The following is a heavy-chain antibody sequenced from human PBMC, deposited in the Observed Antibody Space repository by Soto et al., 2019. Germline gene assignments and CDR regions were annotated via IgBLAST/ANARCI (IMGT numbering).Heavy chain of an antibody. V-gene: IGHV3-23*01. D-gene: IGHD3-9*01. CDR2: ISGSGGST. CDR1: GFTFSSYA. J-gene: IGHJ4*02. CDR3: AKATSQGMGYFDWLFVVYFDY. Sequence: GGSLRLSCAASGFTFSSYAMSWVRQAPGKGLEWVSAISGSGGSTYYADSVKGRFTISRDNSKNTLYLQMNSLRAEDTAVYYCAKATSQGMGYFDWLFVVYFDYWGQGTLVTVSS.